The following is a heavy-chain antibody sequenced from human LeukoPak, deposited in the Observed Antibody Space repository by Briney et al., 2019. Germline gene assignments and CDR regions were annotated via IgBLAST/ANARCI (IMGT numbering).Heavy chain of an antibody. CDR1: GFTFSDYG. V-gene: IGHV3-13*01. J-gene: IGHJ4*02. Sequence: SGGSLRLSCAASGFTFSDYGMHWVRQPTGKGLEWVAAIGTAGDTYYTGSVKGRFTISRENAKNSLYLQMNSLRAGDTAVYYCARVAKERVGGVYYFDYWGQGTLVTVSS. CDR2: IGTAGDT. D-gene: IGHD1-1*01. CDR3: ARVAKERVGGVYYFDY.